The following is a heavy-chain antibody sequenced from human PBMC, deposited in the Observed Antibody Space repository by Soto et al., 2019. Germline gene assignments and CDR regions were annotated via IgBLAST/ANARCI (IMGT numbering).Heavy chain of an antibody. CDR2: IYHGGTT. Sequence: SETLSLTCTVSGDSIRSGSYWGWIRQPPGEGPEWIASIYHGGTTFYNPSLKSRISISVDTSKNQFSLRLTSVTAADTATYYCARVHVMVVAGSTFDYWGRGTLVTVSS. J-gene: IGHJ4*03. CDR3: ARVHVMVVAGSTFDY. D-gene: IGHD6-19*01. CDR1: GDSIRSGSY. V-gene: IGHV4-38-2*02.